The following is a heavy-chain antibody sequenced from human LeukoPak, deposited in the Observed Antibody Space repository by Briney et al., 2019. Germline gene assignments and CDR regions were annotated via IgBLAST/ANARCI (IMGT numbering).Heavy chain of an antibody. CDR1: GFTFSSYA. V-gene: IGHV3-23*01. Sequence: GGSLRLSCAASGFTFSSYAMSRVRQAPGKGLEWVSAISGSGGSTYYADSVKGRFTISRDNSKNTLYLQMNSLRAEDTAVYYCAKDLKWLRFYYFDYWGQGTLVTVSS. CDR2: ISGSGGST. CDR3: AKDLKWLRFYYFDY. J-gene: IGHJ4*02. D-gene: IGHD5-12*01.